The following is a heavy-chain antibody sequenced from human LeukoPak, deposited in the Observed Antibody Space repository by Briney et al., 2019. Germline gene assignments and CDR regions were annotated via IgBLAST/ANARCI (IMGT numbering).Heavy chain of an antibody. D-gene: IGHD3-10*01. J-gene: IGHJ5*01. V-gene: IGHV3-30*04. CDR1: IYTVNIFP. Sequence: GGSLTLSSVGSIYTVNIFPMHCVPHAPGQGLEGGAVISYGGTNKDYAHSVEGLFTIARDNSKNTLSLQMNSLSDEDTALYYCGRLHYYGSGSYYNNWFDSWRQPTQVTDSS. CDR3: GRLHYYGSGSYYNNWFDS. CDR2: ISYGGTNK.